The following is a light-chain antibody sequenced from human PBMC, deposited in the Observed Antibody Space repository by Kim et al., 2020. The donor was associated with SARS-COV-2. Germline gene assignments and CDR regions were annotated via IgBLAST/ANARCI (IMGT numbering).Light chain of an antibody. J-gene: IGLJ2*01. Sequence: ALGQAVRITSQGYSLRTYYASWYQQKPGQAPILVIYGKNNRPSGIPDRFSGSSSGNTASLTVTGAQAVDEADYYCNSRDKSGDRVVFGGGTKLTVL. CDR2: GKN. CDR3: NSRDKSGDRVV. V-gene: IGLV3-19*01. CDR1: SLRTYY.